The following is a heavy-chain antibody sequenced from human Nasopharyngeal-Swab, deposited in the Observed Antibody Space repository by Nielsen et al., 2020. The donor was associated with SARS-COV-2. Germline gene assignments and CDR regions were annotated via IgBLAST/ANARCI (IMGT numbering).Heavy chain of an antibody. CDR1: GGSISSSSYC. Sequence: SETLSLTCTVSGGSISSSSYCWGWIRQPPGTGLEWIGSIYYSGSTYYNPSLKSRVTISVDTSKNQFSLKLSSVTAADTAVYYCARLPWTYYYDSSGFYSRYYYYGMDVWGQGTTVTVSS. CDR3: ARLPWTYYYDSSGFYSRYYYYGMDV. CDR2: IYYSGST. J-gene: IGHJ6*01. D-gene: IGHD3-22*01. V-gene: IGHV4-39*01.